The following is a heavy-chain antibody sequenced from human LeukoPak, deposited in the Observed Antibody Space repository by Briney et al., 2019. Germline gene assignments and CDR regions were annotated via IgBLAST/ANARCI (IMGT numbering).Heavy chain of an antibody. Sequence: SETLSLTCAVYGGSFSGYYWSWIRQPPGKGLEWIGEINHSGSTNYNPSLKSRVTISVGTSKNQFSLKLSSVTAADTAVYYCAREGAAAGSDYWGQGTLVTVSS. CDR1: GGSFSGYY. D-gene: IGHD6-13*01. CDR2: INHSGST. J-gene: IGHJ4*02. V-gene: IGHV4-34*01. CDR3: AREGAAAGSDY.